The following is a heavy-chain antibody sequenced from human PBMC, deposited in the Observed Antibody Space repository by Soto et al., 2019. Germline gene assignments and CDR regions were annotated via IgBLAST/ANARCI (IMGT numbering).Heavy chain of an antibody. CDR3: GKTAQSYYYYGMDV. V-gene: IGHV1-69*13. J-gene: IGHJ6*02. CDR2: IIPIFGTA. Sequence: SVKVSFKASGGTFSSYAISWVRQAPGQGLEWMGGIIPIFGTANYAQKFQGRVTITADESTSTAYMEMSSLRSEDTAVYYCGKTAQSYYYYGMDVWGQGTTVTV. CDR1: GGTFSSYA.